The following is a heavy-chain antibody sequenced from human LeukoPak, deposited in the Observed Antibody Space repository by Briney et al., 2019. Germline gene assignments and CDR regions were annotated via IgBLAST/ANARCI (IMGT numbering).Heavy chain of an antibody. Sequence: SETLSLTCTVSGGSISSYYWSWIRQPPGKGLEWIGSIYYSGSTYYNPSLKSRVTISVDTSKNQFSLKLSSVTAADTAVYYCARPYYDILTGWNWYFDLWGRGTLVTVSS. CDR1: GGSISSYY. V-gene: IGHV4-59*05. J-gene: IGHJ2*01. CDR3: ARPYYDILTGWNWYFDL. CDR2: IYYSGST. D-gene: IGHD3-9*01.